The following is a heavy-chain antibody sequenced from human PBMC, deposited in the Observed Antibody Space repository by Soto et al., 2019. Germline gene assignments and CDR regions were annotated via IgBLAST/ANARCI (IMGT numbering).Heavy chain of an antibody. V-gene: IGHV4-59*08. J-gene: IGHJ4*02. Sequence: QVQLQESGPGLVKPSETLSLTCTVSGGSISSYYWSWIRQPPGKGLEWIGYIYYRGSTNYNPSLKSRVPTSVDTSQNQFSLKQSSVTAADTAVYYCARHDSGSYSYWGQGTLVTVSS. CDR3: ARHDSGSYSY. D-gene: IGHD1-26*01. CDR2: IYYRGST. CDR1: GGSISSYY.